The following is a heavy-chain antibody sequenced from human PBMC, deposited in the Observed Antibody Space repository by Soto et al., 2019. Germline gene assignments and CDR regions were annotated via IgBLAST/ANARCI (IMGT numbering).Heavy chain of an antibody. CDR3: AKMTRSVWYDPVFH. D-gene: IGHD6-19*01. Sequence: QVQLVESGGGLVKPRGSLRLSCVASGFSFSDDYMSWVRQAPGKGLEWISYISGSSSNIDYAASVKGRFPISRDNAENSVVLQMKNLRAEDTARYYGAKMTRSVWYDPVFHWGQGTLVNVSS. CDR2: ISGSSSNI. J-gene: IGHJ4*02. V-gene: IGHV3-11*01. CDR1: GFSFSDDY.